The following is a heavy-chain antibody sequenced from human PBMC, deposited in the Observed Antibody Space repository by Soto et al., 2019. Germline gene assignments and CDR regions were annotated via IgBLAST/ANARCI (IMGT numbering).Heavy chain of an antibody. CDR2: IYQSGST. D-gene: IGHD3-10*01. CDR3: TSDYTLRSYRFDY. CDR1: GVSINNAGYS. J-gene: IGHJ4*02. V-gene: IGHV4-30-2*01. Sequence: SETLSLTCAVSGVSINNAGYSWSWIRQPPGRGLEWIGYIYQSGSTTYNPSLKSRLTISLDRSKNEVSLKLTSVTAADTAVYYCTSDYTLRSYRFDYWGRRTLVTVSS.